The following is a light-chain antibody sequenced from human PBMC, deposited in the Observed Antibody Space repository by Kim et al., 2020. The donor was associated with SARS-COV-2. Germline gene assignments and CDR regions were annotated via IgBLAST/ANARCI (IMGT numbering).Light chain of an antibody. CDR3: QQYASSPWT. CDR1: QSVSSNF. J-gene: IGKJ1*01. CDR2: AAS. V-gene: IGKV3-20*01. Sequence: EIVLTQSPSTLSLSPGERATLSCRASQSVSSNFLAWYQQRPGQAPRLLMYAASIRATGIPDRFSGSGSGTDFTLTISRLEPEDFAVYYCQQYASSPWTFGQGTKVDIK.